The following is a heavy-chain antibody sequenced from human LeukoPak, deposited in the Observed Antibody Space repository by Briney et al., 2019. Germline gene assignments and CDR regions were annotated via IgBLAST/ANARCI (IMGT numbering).Heavy chain of an antibody. CDR1: GGSFSGYY. CDR3: ARHTGYVFSYFQH. D-gene: IGHD3-3*01. Sequence: SETLSLTCAVYGGSFSGYYWSWIRQPPGKGLEWIGEINHSGSTNYNPSLKSRVTISVDTSKNQFSLKLSSVTAADTAVYYCARHTGYVFSYFQHWGQGTLVTVSS. CDR2: INHSGST. J-gene: IGHJ1*01. V-gene: IGHV4-34*01.